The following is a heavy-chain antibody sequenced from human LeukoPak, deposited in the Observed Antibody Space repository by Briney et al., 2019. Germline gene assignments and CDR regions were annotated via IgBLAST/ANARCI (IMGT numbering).Heavy chain of an antibody. Sequence: PSETLSLTCAVYGGSFSGYYWSWIRQPPGKGLEWIGEINHSGSTNYNPSLKSRVTISVDTSKNQFSLKLSSVTAADTAVYYCARHGNYYGSGSYIGYWGQGTLVTVSS. V-gene: IGHV4-34*01. CDR1: GGSFSGYY. D-gene: IGHD3-10*01. J-gene: IGHJ4*02. CDR2: INHSGST. CDR3: ARHGNYYGSGSYIGY.